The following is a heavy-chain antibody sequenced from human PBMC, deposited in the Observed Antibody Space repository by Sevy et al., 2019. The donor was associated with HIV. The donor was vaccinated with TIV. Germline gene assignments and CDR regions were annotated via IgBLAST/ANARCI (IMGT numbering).Heavy chain of an antibody. D-gene: IGHD3-10*01. CDR2: ITSSSRSI. J-gene: IGHJ3*02. CDR3: ARDYKYAFDI. CDR1: GFTFSSYS. Sequence: GGSLRLSCAASGFTFSSYSMNWVRQAPGKGLEYLSYITSSSRSIYYADPVKGRFTISRDNAKNSLYLQMNSLRDEDTAVYYCARDYKYAFDIWGQGTMVTVSS. V-gene: IGHV3-48*02.